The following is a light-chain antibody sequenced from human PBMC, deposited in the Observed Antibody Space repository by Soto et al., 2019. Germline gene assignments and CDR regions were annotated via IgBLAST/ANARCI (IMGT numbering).Light chain of an antibody. J-gene: IGKJ1*01. CDR2: GAS. CDR3: QQYRRSPPSWT. V-gene: IGKV3-20*01. Sequence: ETVLTQSPGTLSLSPGERATLFCRASQRISNNFLAWYQQIPGQAPSLLILGASSRATGIPDRFSGSGSGTECTLTIDRLEPEDFAVYYCQQYRRSPPSWTLGQGTKVEI. CDR1: QRISNNF.